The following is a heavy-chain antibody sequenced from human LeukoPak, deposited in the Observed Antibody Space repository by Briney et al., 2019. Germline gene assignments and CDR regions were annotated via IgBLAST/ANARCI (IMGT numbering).Heavy chain of an antibody. V-gene: IGHV3-33*01. CDR2: IWYDGSNK. D-gene: IGHD1-14*01. Sequence: PGRSLRLSCAASGFTFSSYGMHWVRQAPGKGLEWVAVIWYDGSNKYYADSVKGRFTISRDNSKNTLYLQMNSLRAEDTAVYYCARARPNPTSIDYWGQGTLVTVSS. CDR3: ARARPNPTSIDY. J-gene: IGHJ4*02. CDR1: GFTFSSYG.